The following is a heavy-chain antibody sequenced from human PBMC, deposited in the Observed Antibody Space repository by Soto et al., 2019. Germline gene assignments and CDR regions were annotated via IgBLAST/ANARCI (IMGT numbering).Heavy chain of an antibody. J-gene: IGHJ4*02. CDR1: GFSLTSTGMC. CDR2: IDWDDNK. V-gene: IGHV2-70*01. Sequence: GSGPTLVNPTETLTLTCTFSGFSLTSTGMCVSWIRQPPGKALEWLAVIDWDDNKFYATSLKTRLTISKDTSKDQVVLTVTNMDPVDTATYYCARHLESDILTGYYRGEFDHWGQGALVTVSS. D-gene: IGHD3-9*01. CDR3: ARHLESDILTGYYRGEFDH.